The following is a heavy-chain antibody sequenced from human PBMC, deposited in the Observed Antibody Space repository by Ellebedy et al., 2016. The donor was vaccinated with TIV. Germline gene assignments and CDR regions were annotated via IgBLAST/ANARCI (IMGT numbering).Heavy chain of an antibody. J-gene: IGHJ5*02. Sequence: ASVKVSXXASGYTFSVYYIHWVRQAPGQGLEWMGYINPNNGDTNYAQKFLGRVTMTRDTSITTAYMELSSLISDDTAIYYCGRGVKTFDPWGQGTLVTVSS. CDR3: GRGVKTFDP. CDR1: GYTFSVYY. V-gene: IGHV1-2*02. CDR2: INPNNGDT.